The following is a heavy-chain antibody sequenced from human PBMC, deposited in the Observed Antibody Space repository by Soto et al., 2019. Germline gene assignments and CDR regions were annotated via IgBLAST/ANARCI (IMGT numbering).Heavy chain of an antibody. CDR2: ISDRGDTT. J-gene: IGHJ4*02. CDR1: GFTISSNA. Sequence: PGGSLRLSCAASGFTISSNAMYWVRQAPGKGLEWVSGISDRGDTTHYADSVKGRFTISRDTSKNTLYLHLNTLRADDTAVYYCAKDKPGTTAFDYRGQGALVTVS. D-gene: IGHD1-1*01. CDR3: AKDKPGTTAFDY. V-gene: IGHV3-23*01.